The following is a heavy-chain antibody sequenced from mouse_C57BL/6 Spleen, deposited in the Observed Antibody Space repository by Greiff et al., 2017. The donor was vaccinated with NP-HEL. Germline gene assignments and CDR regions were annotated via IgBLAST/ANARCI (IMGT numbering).Heavy chain of an antibody. CDR1: GYTFTSYT. CDR2: ITPSSGYT. V-gene: IGHV1-4*01. J-gene: IGHJ3*01. CDR3: ARSAWFAY. Sequence: QVHVKQSGAELARPGASVKMSCKASGYTFTSYTMHWVKQRPGQGLEWIGYITPSSGYTKYNQKFKDKATLTADKSSSTAYMQLSSLTSEDSAVYYCARSAWFAYWGQGTLVTVSA.